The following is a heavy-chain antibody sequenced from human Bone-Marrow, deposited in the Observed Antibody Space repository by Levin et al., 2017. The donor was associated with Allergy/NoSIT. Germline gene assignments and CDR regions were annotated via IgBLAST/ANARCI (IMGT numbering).Heavy chain of an antibody. V-gene: IGHV3-48*02. CDR3: AKEDNLNRRRALEY. Sequence: GGSLRLSCAASGFTFSRYSMHWVRQAPGKGLEWVSYIIGSSTTINYADSVKGRFTISRDNARNSLYLQMNSLRDEDPAIYYCAKEDNLNRRRALEYWGQRFPVTVSS. CDR1: GFTFSRYS. J-gene: IGHJ4*02. CDR2: IIGSSTTI. D-gene: IGHD1/OR15-1a*01.